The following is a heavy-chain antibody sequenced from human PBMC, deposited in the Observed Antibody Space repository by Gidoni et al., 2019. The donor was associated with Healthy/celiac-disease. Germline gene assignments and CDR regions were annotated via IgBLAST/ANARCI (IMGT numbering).Heavy chain of an antibody. Sequence: QVQLVESGGGVVQPGRSLRLSCAASGFTFSSYGMHGVRQAPGKGLEWVAVISYDGSNKYYADSVKGRFTISRDNSKNTLYLQMNSLRAEDTAVYYCAKSYDFWSEVDYFDYWGQGTLVTVSS. CDR3: AKSYDFWSEVDYFDY. J-gene: IGHJ4*02. V-gene: IGHV3-30*18. D-gene: IGHD3-3*01. CDR1: GFTFSSYG. CDR2: ISYDGSNK.